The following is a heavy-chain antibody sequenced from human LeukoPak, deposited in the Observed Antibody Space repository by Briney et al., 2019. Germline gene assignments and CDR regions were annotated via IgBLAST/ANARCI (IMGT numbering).Heavy chain of an antibody. CDR1: GFTFTNYP. J-gene: IGHJ4*02. D-gene: IGHD3-22*01. CDR2: LWSDGIKT. CDR3: ATDRERDPSVYYLV. Sequence: GGSLRLSCAASGFTFTNYPMHWVRQAPGKGLEWVAVLWSDGIKTDYADSVKGRFTISRDDSKNTLYLQMNSLRAEDTAVYYCATDRERDPSVYYLVGGQGTLITVSS. V-gene: IGHV3-33*03.